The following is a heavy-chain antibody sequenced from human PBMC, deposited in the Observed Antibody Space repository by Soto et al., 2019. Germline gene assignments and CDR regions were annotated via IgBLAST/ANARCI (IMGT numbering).Heavy chain of an antibody. D-gene: IGHD1-26*01. Sequence: PSETLSLTCTVSGGSISSYYWSWIRQPAGKGLEWIGRIYTSGSTNYNPSLKSRVTMSVDTSKNQFSLKLSSVTAADTAVYYCARDPQYKVGATNWFDPWGQGTLVTGLL. CDR1: GGSISSYY. J-gene: IGHJ5*02. CDR2: IYTSGST. V-gene: IGHV4-4*07. CDR3: ARDPQYKVGATNWFDP.